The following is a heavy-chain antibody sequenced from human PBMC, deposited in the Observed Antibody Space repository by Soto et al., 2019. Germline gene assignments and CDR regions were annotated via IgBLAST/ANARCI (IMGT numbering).Heavy chain of an antibody. CDR1: GFTFISYA. CDR3: AKDPYYYDSSGQAPTY. D-gene: IGHD3-22*01. CDR2: ISGSGGST. V-gene: IGHV3-23*01. J-gene: IGHJ4*02. Sequence: GGSLRLSCAASGFTFISYAMSWVRQAPWKGLEWVSAISGSGGSTYYADSVKGRFTISRDNSKNTLYLQMNSLRAEDTAVYYCAKDPYYYDSSGQAPTYWGQGTLVTVS.